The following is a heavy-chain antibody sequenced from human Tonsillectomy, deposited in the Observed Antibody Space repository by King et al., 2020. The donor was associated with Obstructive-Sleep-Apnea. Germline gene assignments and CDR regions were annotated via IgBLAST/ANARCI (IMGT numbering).Heavy chain of an antibody. Sequence: QLQESGPGLVKPSETLSLTCTVSGGSISRSGYYWGWIRQPPGKGLEWIGSISDSGNTYYNPSLKSRVTISVDTSKNQFSLRLSSVTAADTAVYYCARGGAWGYSSSWYDRWGQGTLVTVSS. CDR3: ARGGAWGYSSSWYDR. J-gene: IGHJ5*02. CDR1: GGSISRSGYY. CDR2: ISDSGNT. D-gene: IGHD6-13*01. V-gene: IGHV4-39*07.